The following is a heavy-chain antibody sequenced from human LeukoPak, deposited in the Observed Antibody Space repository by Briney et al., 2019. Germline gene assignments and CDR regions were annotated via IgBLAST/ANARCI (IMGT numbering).Heavy chain of an antibody. D-gene: IGHD3-3*01. J-gene: IGHJ4*02. CDR2: IYSGGYT. Sequence: GGSLRLSCAASGFTVSSNYMSWVRQAPGKGLEWVSVIYSGGYTYYADSVKGRFTISRDNSKNTLFLQMNSLRAEDTAIYYCARHGGQRPSDYWGQGTLVTVSS. CDR3: ARHGGQRPSDY. V-gene: IGHV3-53*01. CDR1: GFTVSSNY.